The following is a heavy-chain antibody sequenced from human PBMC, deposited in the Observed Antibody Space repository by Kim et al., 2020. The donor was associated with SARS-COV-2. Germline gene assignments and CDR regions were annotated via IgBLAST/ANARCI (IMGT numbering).Heavy chain of an antibody. V-gene: IGHV1-69*13. CDR1: GDSFSSSA. Sequence: SVKVSCKTSGDSFSSSAISWVRQAPGQGLEWMGGIIPMFGTPSYAQKFQGRVTITAEESTTTAYLDLGSLRSEDTAVYYCATDRPASDHVDYGDYNLRGVYNWFDTWGQGTLGTVSS. J-gene: IGHJ5*02. D-gene: IGHD4-17*01. CDR3: ATDRPASDHVDYGDYNLRGVYNWFDT. CDR2: IIPMFGTP.